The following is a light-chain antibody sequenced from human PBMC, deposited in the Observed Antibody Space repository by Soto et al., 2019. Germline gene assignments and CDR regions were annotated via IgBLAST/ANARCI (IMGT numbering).Light chain of an antibody. CDR1: SSNIGAGYD. J-gene: IGLJ2*01. CDR3: QSYDSRLSGVV. Sequence: QSVLTQPPSVSGAPGQRVTISCTGSSSNIGAGYDVHWYQQLPETAPKLLIYGNSNRPSGVPDRFSGSKSGTSASLAITGLQAEDEADYYCQSYDSRLSGVVFGGGTKLTVL. CDR2: GNS. V-gene: IGLV1-40*01.